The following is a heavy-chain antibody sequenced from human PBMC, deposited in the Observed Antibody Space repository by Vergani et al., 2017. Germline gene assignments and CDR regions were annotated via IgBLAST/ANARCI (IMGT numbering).Heavy chain of an antibody. CDR1: GASIRSSNYY. CDR3: ARHSNVEWLVKLGGIDP. D-gene: IGHD6-19*01. CDR2: IYYSGST. V-gene: IGHV4-39*01. J-gene: IGHJ5*02. Sequence: QLQLQESGPGLVKPSATLSLTCSVSGASIRSSNYYWGWIRQPPGKGLEWIASIYYSGSTYYNPSLKSRVTISVDTSKNQFSLKLSSVTAADAAVYFFARHSNVEWLVKLGGIDPWGQGILVTVSS.